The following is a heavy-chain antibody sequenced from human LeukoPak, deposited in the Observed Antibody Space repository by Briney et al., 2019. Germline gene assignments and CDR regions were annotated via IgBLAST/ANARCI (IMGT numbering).Heavy chain of an antibody. V-gene: IGHV3-23*01. CDR2: ISGSSDLT. D-gene: IGHD3-22*01. Sequence: PGGSLRLSCAASGFTFSIYAMSWVRQAPGKGLEWVASISGSSDLTYYADSVKGRFTISRDNYKNTLYLEMNSLRAEDTAIYYCAKDRPNYYGSNGHYYRRDGDYWGQGTLVTVSS. J-gene: IGHJ4*02. CDR1: GFTFSIYA. CDR3: AKDRPNYYGSNGHYYRRDGDY.